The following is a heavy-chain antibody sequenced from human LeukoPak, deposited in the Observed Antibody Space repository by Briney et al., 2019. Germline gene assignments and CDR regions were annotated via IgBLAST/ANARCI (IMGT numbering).Heavy chain of an antibody. CDR2: IWYDGSNK. D-gene: IGHD2-15*01. CDR3: ARQSSATIVSAFAL. V-gene: IGHV3-33*01. Sequence: ARSLRLSCAASGFTFNTFDMHWVRQAPGKGLEWVAVIWYDGSNKYYADSVKGRFTISRDNSKNTLYLQMNSLRAEDTAVYYCARQSSATIVSAFALWGQGTMVTVSS. CDR1: GFTFNTFD. J-gene: IGHJ3*01.